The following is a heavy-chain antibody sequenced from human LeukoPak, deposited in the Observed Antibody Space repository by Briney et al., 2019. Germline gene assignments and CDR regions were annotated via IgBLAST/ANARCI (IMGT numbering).Heavy chain of an antibody. Sequence: SETLSLTCTVSGGSISSSSYYWGWIRQPPGKGLEWIGSIYYSGSTYYNPSLKSRVTISVDTSKNQFSLKLSSVTAADTAVYYCASYDFWSGDGDYWGQGTLVTVSS. CDR1: GGSISSSSYY. CDR3: ASYDFWSGDGDY. V-gene: IGHV4-39*07. CDR2: IYYSGST. J-gene: IGHJ4*02. D-gene: IGHD3-3*01.